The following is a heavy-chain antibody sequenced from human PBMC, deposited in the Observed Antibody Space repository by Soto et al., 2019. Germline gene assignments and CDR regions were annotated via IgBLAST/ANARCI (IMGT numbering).Heavy chain of an antibody. Sequence: EVQLLESGGGLVQPGGSLRLSCAASGFTFSSYAMSWVRQAPGKGLEWVSAISGSGGSTYYADSVKGRSTISRDNSKNTLYLQMNSLKAEDTAVYYCAKNPGISYYYYYMDVWGKGTTVTVSS. CDR1: GFTFSSYA. V-gene: IGHV3-23*01. D-gene: IGHD1-20*01. CDR3: AKNPGISYYYYYMDV. CDR2: ISGSGGST. J-gene: IGHJ6*03.